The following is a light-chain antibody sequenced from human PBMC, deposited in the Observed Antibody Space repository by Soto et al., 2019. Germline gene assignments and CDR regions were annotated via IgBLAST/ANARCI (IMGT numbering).Light chain of an antibody. CDR1: SSDVGAYNS. Sequence: QSVLAQPASVSGSPGQSITISCTGTSSDVGAYNSVSWYQQHPHRAPQVIIYKGTQRPSGVSNRFSGSTSGNAASLTISGLQAEDEADYYCCSYAGSYTVVFGGGTKLTVL. CDR2: KGT. CDR3: CSYAGSYTVV. V-gene: IGLV2-23*01. J-gene: IGLJ2*01.